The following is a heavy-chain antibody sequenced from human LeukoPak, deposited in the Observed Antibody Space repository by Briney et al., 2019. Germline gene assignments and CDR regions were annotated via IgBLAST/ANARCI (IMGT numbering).Heavy chain of an antibody. J-gene: IGHJ5*02. CDR1: GYTFTSYD. CDR3: ARGSTFMEGFDP. V-gene: IGHV1-8*01. CDR2: MNPNSGNT. D-gene: IGHD2/OR15-2a*01. Sequence: AASVKVSCKASGYTFTSYDINWVRQATGQGLEWMGWMNPNSGNTGYAQKFQGRVTMTRNTSISTAYMELSSLRSEDTAVYYCARGSTFMEGFDPWGQGTLVTVSS.